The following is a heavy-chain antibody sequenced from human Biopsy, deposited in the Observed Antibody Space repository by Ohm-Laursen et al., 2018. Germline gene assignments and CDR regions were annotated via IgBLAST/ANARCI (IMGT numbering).Heavy chain of an antibody. CDR3: AKGQDLRGGAEYFQH. Sequence: ASVKASCKASGYTFTGQYLHWVRQVPGQGLEWMGWINPHSGTTKIAQDFQGRATMTRDKSITTAYMELRRLRSDDTAVYYCAKGQDLRGGAEYFQHWGQGALVPVSS. CDR2: INPHSGTT. J-gene: IGHJ1*01. CDR1: GYTFTGQY. D-gene: IGHD2-15*01. V-gene: IGHV1-2*02.